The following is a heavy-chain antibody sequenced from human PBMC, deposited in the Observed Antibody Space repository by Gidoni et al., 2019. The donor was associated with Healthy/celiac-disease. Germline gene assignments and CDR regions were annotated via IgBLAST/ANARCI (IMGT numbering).Heavy chain of an antibody. D-gene: IGHD3-22*01. J-gene: IGHJ3*02. V-gene: IGHV3-21*01. CDR1: GFTFSSYS. CDR2: ISSSSSYI. Sequence: EVQLVESGGGLVKPGGSLRLSCAASGFTFSSYSMNWVRQAPGKGLEWVSSISSSSSYIYYADSVKGRFTISRDNAKNSLYLQMNSLRAEDTAVYYCARDRLYYYDSSGYPVVAFDIWGQGTMVTVSS. CDR3: ARDRLYYYDSSGYPVVAFDI.